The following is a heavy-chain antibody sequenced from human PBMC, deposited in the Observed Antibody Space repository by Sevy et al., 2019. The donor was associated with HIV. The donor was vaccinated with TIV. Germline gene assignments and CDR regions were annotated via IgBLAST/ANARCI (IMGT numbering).Heavy chain of an antibody. D-gene: IGHD1-26*01. V-gene: IGHV3-23*01. Sequence: GGSLRLSCAASGFTFRNYAMNWVRQAPGKGLEWVSAISANGGSTYYANSGKGRFTISRDNSQNTLYLQMNGLRPEDTAVYYCAKDLVWDVGDVFEIWGQGTMVTVSS. J-gene: IGHJ3*02. CDR1: GFTFRNYA. CDR2: ISANGGST. CDR3: AKDLVWDVGDVFEI.